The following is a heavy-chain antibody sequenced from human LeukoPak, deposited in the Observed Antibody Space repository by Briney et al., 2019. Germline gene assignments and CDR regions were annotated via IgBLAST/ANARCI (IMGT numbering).Heavy chain of an antibody. D-gene: IGHD3-22*01. J-gene: IGHJ5*02. Sequence: SETLSLTCAVYGGSFSGYYWSWIRQPPGKGLEWIGEINHSGSTNYNPSLKSRVTISVDTSKNQFSLKLSSVTAADTAVYYCARRRGDSSGYYYARRYNWFDPWGQGTLVTVSS. CDR3: ARRRGDSSGYYYARRYNWFDP. CDR1: GGSFSGYY. V-gene: IGHV4-34*01. CDR2: INHSGST.